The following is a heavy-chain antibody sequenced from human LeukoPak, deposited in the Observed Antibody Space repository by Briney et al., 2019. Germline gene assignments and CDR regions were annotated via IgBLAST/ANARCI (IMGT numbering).Heavy chain of an antibody. V-gene: IGHV3-11*04. CDR1: GFTFSYVY. Sequence: GGSLRLSCAASGFTFSYVYMTWIRQAPGKGLEWVSYTSGDGANIFYADSVQGRFTISRDNSRNTVYLQLGSLRPDDTAVYYCARERGILALYFDNWGQGTLVTVSS. CDR2: TSGDGANI. CDR3: ARERGILALYFDN. J-gene: IGHJ4*02. D-gene: IGHD3-16*01.